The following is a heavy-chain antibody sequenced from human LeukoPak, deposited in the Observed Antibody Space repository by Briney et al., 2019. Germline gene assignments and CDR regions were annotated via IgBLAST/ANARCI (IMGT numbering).Heavy chain of an antibody. Sequence: GASVKVSCKASGGTFSSYAISWVRQAPGQGLEWMGGIIPIFGTANYAQKFQGRVTTTTDESTSTAYMELSSLRSEDTAVYYCARAFGGVIVDAFDIWGQGTMVTVSS. D-gene: IGHD3-16*02. CDR3: ARAFGGVIVDAFDI. J-gene: IGHJ3*02. CDR2: IIPIFGTA. V-gene: IGHV1-69*05. CDR1: GGTFSSYA.